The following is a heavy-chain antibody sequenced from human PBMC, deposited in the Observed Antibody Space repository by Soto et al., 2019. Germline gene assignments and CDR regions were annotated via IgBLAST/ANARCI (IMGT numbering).Heavy chain of an antibody. Sequence: SETLSLTCTVSGGSISSGGYYWSWIRQHPGKGLEWIGYIYYSGSTNYNPSLKSRVTISVDTSKNQFSLKLSSVTAADTAVYYCARTETISSPCCFYYYFDYWGQGTLVTVSS. J-gene: IGHJ4*02. CDR2: IYYSGST. D-gene: IGHD2-15*01. V-gene: IGHV4-61*08. CDR3: ARTETISSPCCFYYYFDY. CDR1: GGSISSGGYY.